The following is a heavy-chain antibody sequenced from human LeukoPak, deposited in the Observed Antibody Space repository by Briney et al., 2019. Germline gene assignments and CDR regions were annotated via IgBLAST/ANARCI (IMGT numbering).Heavy chain of an antibody. D-gene: IGHD3-10*01. V-gene: IGHV3-7*01. Sequence: GGSLRLSCAASGFTFSTYWMTWVRQAPGKGLEWVASIKQDGSEKYYVDSVKGRLTISRENAKNSLYLQMNTLRAEDTAVYYCARWVRGVIMGFDPWGQETLVTVSS. CDR3: ARWVRGVIMGFDP. CDR2: IKQDGSEK. CDR1: GFTFSTYW. J-gene: IGHJ5*02.